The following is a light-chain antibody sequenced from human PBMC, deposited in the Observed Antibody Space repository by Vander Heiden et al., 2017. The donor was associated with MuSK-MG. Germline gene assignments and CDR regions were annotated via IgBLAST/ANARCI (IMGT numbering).Light chain of an antibody. CDR3: QQYYSTPLT. CDR2: WAS. V-gene: IGKV4-1*01. CDR1: QSVLYSSNNKNY. Sequence: DIVMTQPPCSLARSLGERATINCKSSQSVLYSSNNKNYLAWYQQKPGQPPKLLIYWASTRESGVPDRFSGSGSGTDFTLTISSLQAEDVAVYYCQQYYSTPLTFGPGTKVDIK. J-gene: IGKJ3*01.